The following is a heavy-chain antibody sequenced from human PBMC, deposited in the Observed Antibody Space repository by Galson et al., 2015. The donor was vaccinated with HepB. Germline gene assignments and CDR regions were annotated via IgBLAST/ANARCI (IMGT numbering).Heavy chain of an antibody. J-gene: IGHJ4*02. CDR3: ARGLTMVRGASYFDY. V-gene: IGHV3-53*01. D-gene: IGHD3-10*01. CDR1: GFTVSSNY. Sequence: SLRLSCAASGFTVSSNYMSWVRQAPGKGLEWVSVIYSGGSTYYADSVKGRFTISRDNSKNTLYLQMNSLRAEDTAVYYCARGLTMVRGASYFDYWGQGTMVTVSS. CDR2: IYSGGST.